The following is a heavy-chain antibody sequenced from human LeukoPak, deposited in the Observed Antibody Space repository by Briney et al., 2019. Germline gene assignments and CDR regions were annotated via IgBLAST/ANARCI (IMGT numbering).Heavy chain of an antibody. J-gene: IGHJ4*02. V-gene: IGHV3-21*01. D-gene: IGHD3-22*01. Sequence: AGGSLRLSCAASGFTFSTYTMNWVRQAPGQGLEWVSSISSSSSYIYYADSVKGRFTISRDNAKNSLYLQMNSLRAEDTAVYYCARGSYYYDSSGYRAEFDYWGQGTLVTVSS. CDR3: ARGSYYYDSSGYRAEFDY. CDR2: ISSSSSYI. CDR1: GFTFSTYT.